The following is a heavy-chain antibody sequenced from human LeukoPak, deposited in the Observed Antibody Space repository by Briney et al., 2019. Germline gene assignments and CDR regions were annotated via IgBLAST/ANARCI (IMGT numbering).Heavy chain of an antibody. D-gene: IGHD1-26*01. CDR1: GFTFSSYA. Sequence: PGGSLRLSCAASGFTFSSYAMSWVRQTPGKGLEWVSAISGSGGSTYYADSVKGRFTISRDNSKNTLYLQMNSLRAEDTAVYYCAKPNGSGSSPGFDYWGRGTLVTVSS. CDR3: AKPNGSGSSPGFDY. J-gene: IGHJ4*02. CDR2: ISGSGGST. V-gene: IGHV3-23*01.